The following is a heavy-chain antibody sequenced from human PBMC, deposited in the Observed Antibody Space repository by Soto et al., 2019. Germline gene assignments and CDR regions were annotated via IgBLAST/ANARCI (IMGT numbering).Heavy chain of an antibody. CDR1: GYTFTDYF. CDR3: ARDPADSMIGIDY. D-gene: IGHD3-16*01. CDR2: INGNSGGT. V-gene: IGHV1-2*02. J-gene: IGHJ4*02. Sequence: ASVKVSCRASGYTFTDYFMHWVRQAPGQGLEWMGWINGNSGGTSYAQKFQGRVAMTRDTSISTAYMELSSLTFDDTAVYYCARDPADSMIGIDYWGQGTLVTVSS.